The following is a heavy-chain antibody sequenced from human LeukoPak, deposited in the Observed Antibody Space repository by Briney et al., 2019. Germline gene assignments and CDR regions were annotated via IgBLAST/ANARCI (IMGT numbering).Heavy chain of an antibody. CDR1: GFTFSSYA. CDR2: ISSNGGST. J-gene: IGHJ4*02. D-gene: IGHD3-3*01. V-gene: IGHV3-64*01. CDR3: AKQRIFGVVINVDY. Sequence: PGGSLRLSCAASGFTFSSYAMHWVRQAPGKGLEYVSAISSNGGSTYYANSVKGRFTISRDNSKNTLYLQMNSLRAEDTAVYYCAKQRIFGVVINVDYWGQGTLVTVSS.